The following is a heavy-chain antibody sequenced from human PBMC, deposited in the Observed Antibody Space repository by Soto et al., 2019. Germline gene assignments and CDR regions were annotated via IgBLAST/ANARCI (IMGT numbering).Heavy chain of an antibody. CDR3: ARDQVRTNYYDSSDYYPLDY. D-gene: IGHD3-22*01. J-gene: IGHJ4*02. V-gene: IGHV4-30-4*01. Sequence: SETLSLTCTVSGGSISSGDYFWSWIRQPPGKGLEWIGYIYYSGSTYYNPSLKSRVTISVDTSKNQFSLKLSSVTAADTAVYYCARDQVRTNYYDSSDYYPLDYWGQGTLVTVSS. CDR1: GGSISSGDYF. CDR2: IYYSGST.